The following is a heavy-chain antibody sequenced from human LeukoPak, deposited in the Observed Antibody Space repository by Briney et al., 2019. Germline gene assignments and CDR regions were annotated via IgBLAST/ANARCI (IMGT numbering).Heavy chain of an antibody. CDR2: INHSGST. J-gene: IGHJ4*02. Sequence: PSETLSLTCAVYGGSFSGDYWSWIRQPPGKGLEWIGEINHSGSTNYNPSLKSRVTISVDTSKNQFSLKLSSVTAADTAVYYCAGHHPRNTVDFWGQGTLVTVSS. CDR1: GGSFSGDY. CDR3: AGHHPRNTVDF. D-gene: IGHD2-8*02. V-gene: IGHV4-34*01.